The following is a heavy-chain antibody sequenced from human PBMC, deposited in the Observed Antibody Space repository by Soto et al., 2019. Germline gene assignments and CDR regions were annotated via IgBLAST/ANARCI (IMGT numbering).Heavy chain of an antibody. D-gene: IGHD4-17*01. CDR2: IYHSGST. Sequence: PXXTLSLPFAVSGGSISSGGYSWSFIRQPPGKGLEWIGYIYHSGSTYYNPSLKSRVTISVDRSKNQFSLKLSSVTAADTAVYYCARFYGDYANWFDPWGQGTLVTVSS. CDR3: ARFYGDYANWFDP. V-gene: IGHV4-30-2*01. J-gene: IGHJ5*02. CDR1: GGSISSGGYS.